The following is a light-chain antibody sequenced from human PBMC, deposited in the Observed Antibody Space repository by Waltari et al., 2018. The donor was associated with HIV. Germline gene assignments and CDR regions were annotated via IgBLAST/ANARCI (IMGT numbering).Light chain of an antibody. CDR1: DFDIYGYNF. J-gene: IGLJ3*02. CDR3: ISYISSSTPV. CDR2: EVS. Sequence: QSALTQPASVSGSPGQSITISCTGADFDIYGYNFVSWFQHHPGKAPKVIIYEVSNRPSGVSYRSSGSKSGNTASLTISGLQPEDEAEYFCISYISSSTPVFGGGTKLTVL. V-gene: IGLV2-14*01.